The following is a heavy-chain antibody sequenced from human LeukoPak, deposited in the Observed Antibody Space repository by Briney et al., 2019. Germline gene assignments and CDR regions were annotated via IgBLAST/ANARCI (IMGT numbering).Heavy chain of an antibody. CDR1: GFTFNNYG. J-gene: IGHJ4*02. CDR2: ISYDGRNI. V-gene: IGHV3-30*18. D-gene: IGHD2-2*01. Sequence: GKSLRLSCAASGFTFNNYGMHWVRQAPGKGLEWVAVISYDGRNIHYPDSVKGRFTISRDISTDTLWLQMDSLRTEDTAVYYCAKGPLRGTAAAIDYWGQGTLVAVSS. CDR3: AKGPLRGTAAAIDY.